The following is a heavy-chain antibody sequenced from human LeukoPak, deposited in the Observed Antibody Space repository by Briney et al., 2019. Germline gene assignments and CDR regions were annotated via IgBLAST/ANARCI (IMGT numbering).Heavy chain of an antibody. Sequence: SETLSLTCTVSGGSISSYYWSWIRQPPGKGLEWIGYIYYSGSTNYNPSLKSRVTISVDTSKNQFSLRLSSGTAADTAVYYCARYQPSDYYDSSDEAFDIWGQGKMVTVSS. CDR1: GGSISSYY. V-gene: IGHV4-59*08. J-gene: IGHJ3*02. CDR2: IYYSGST. D-gene: IGHD3-22*01. CDR3: ARYQPSDYYDSSDEAFDI.